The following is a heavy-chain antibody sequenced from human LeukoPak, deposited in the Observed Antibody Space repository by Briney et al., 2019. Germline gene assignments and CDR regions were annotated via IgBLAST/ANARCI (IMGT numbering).Heavy chain of an antibody. Sequence: GGSLRLSCAASGFTFGSFVMTWVRQAPGKGLEWVSAISGSGVNTDYADSVKGRFTISRDNSKNTLYLQMNSLRAEDTAVYYCAKDLSEGLLYRRGMYYFDYWGQGTLVTVSS. CDR3: AKDLSEGLLYRRGMYYFDY. D-gene: IGHD3-10*01. CDR1: GFTFGSFV. CDR2: ISGSGVNT. J-gene: IGHJ4*02. V-gene: IGHV3-23*01.